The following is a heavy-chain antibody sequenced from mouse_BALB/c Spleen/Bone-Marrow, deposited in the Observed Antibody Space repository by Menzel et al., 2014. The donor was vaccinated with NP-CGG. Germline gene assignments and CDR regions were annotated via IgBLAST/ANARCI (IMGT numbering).Heavy chain of an antibody. CDR1: GYAFSVYW. V-gene: IGHV1-80*01. CDR3: ARGGISVDY. Sequence: VQLQQSGAELVRPGSSVRISCKASGYAFSVYWMNWVKQRPGQGLEWIGQIYPGDGDTNYNGKFKGRATLIADKSSNTAYMQLSSQTSEDSAVYFCARGGISVDYWGQGTTLTVSS. J-gene: IGHJ2*01. CDR2: IYPGDGDT.